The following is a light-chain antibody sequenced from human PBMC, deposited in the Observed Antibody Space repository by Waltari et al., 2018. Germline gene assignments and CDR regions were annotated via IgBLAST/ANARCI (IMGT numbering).Light chain of an antibody. Sequence: DIQMTQSPSSLSASVGARVTITCRASQSISSYLTLYQQKPGKAPKLLIYAASSLQSGVPSRFSGSGSGTDFTRTISSLQPEDFATYYCQQSYSTLPFTFGPGTKVDIK. CDR2: AAS. CDR1: QSISSY. J-gene: IGKJ3*01. CDR3: QQSYSTLPFT. V-gene: IGKV1-39*01.